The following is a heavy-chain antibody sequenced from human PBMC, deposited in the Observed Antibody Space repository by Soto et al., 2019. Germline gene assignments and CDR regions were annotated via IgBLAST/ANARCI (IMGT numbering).Heavy chain of an antibody. CDR1: GGPFSGYY. V-gene: IGHV4-34*01. J-gene: IGHJ5*02. CDR3: ARGGFDSSWYWFDP. CDR2: INHSGST. Sequence: SETLSLTCAVYGGPFSGYYWSWIRQPPGKGLEWIGEINHSGSTNYNPSLKSRVAISVDTSKNQFSLKLSSVTAADTAVYYCARGGFDSSWYWFDPWGQGTLVTVSS. D-gene: IGHD6-13*01.